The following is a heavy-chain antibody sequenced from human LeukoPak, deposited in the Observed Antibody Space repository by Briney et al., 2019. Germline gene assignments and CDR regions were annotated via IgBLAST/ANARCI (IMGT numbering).Heavy chain of an antibody. J-gene: IGHJ4*02. CDR3: ARGHSGYDTPDY. V-gene: IGHV4-61*05. D-gene: IGHD5-12*01. CDR2: IYYSGST. Sequence: SETLSLTCTVSGGSISSSSYYWGWIRQPPGKGLEWIGYIYYSGSTNYNPSLKSRVTISVDTSKNQFSLKLSSVTAADTAVYYCARGHSGYDTPDYWGQGTLVTVSS. CDR1: GGSISSSSYY.